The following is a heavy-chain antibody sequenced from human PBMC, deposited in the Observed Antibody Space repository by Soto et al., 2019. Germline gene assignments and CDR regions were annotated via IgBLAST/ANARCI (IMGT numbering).Heavy chain of an antibody. CDR3: ARVGAYFGEFDYFDY. D-gene: IGHD3-10*01. CDR1: GITFSAYT. V-gene: IGHV3-30-3*01. Sequence: QVQLVESGGGVVQPGRSLRLSCAASGITFSAYTMHWVRQSPGKGLEWVAVISYDGTNNYYADSVKGRFIISRDNARTSVYLHMNSLRGEDTAVYFCARVGAYFGEFDYFDYWGRGALVTVSS. J-gene: IGHJ4*02. CDR2: ISYDGTNN.